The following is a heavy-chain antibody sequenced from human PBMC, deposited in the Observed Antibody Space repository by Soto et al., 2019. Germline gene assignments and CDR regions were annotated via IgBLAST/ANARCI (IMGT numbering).Heavy chain of an antibody. J-gene: IGHJ6*02. D-gene: IGHD3-10*01. CDR3: AKDLTMVRGVIISYYYYGMDV. Sequence: EVQLLESGGGLVQPGGSLRLSCAASGFTFSSYAMSWVRQAPGKGLEWVSAISGSGGSTYYADSVKGRFTISRDNSKNTLYLQMNSLRAEDTAVYYCAKDLTMVRGVIISYYYYGMDVWGQGTTVTVSS. CDR1: GFTFSSYA. CDR2: ISGSGGST. V-gene: IGHV3-23*01.